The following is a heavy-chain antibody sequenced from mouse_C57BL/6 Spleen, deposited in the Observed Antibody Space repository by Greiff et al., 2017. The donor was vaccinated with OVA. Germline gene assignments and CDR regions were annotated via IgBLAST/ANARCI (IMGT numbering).Heavy chain of an antibody. Sequence: EVMLVESGGGLVKPGGSLKLSCAASGFTFSDYGMHWVRQAPEKGLEWVAYISSGSSTIYYAATVKGRFTISRDNAKNTLFLQMTSLWSEDTAMYYCARTARGSSYVGAMDYWGQGTSVTVSS. CDR3: ARTARGSSYVGAMDY. V-gene: IGHV5-17*01. CDR1: GFTFSDYG. D-gene: IGHD1-1*01. J-gene: IGHJ4*01. CDR2: ISSGSSTI.